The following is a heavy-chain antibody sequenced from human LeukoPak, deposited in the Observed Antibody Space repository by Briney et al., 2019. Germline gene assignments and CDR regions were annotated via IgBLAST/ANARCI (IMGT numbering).Heavy chain of an antibody. J-gene: IGHJ5*02. Sequence: GGSLRLSCAVSGFTFSSYSMNWVRQAPGKGLEWVSSISSSSSYIYYADSVKGRFTISRDNAKNSLYLQMNSLRAEDTAVYYCARDLTYSSSGGPDWFDPWGQGTLVTVSS. CDR2: ISSSSSYI. V-gene: IGHV3-21*01. D-gene: IGHD6-6*01. CDR1: GFTFSSYS. CDR3: ARDLTYSSSGGPDWFDP.